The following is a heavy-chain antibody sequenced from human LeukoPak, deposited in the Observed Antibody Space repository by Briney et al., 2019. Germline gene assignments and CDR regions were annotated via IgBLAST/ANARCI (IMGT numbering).Heavy chain of an antibody. CDR3: ARALSILRGGLDY. CDR1: GFTFSSYA. D-gene: IGHD3-16*01. V-gene: IGHV3-64*01. J-gene: IGHJ4*02. Sequence: GGSLRLSCAASGFTFSSYAMHWVRQAPGKGLEFVSAISSNGGSTYYANSVKGRFTISRDNSKNTLYLQMGSLRAEVMAVYYCARALSILRGGLDYWGQGTLVTVPS. CDR2: ISSNGGST.